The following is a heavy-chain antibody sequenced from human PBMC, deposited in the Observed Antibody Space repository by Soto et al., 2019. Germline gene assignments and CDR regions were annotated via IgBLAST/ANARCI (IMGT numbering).Heavy chain of an antibody. CDR2: IYYNGRT. J-gene: IGHJ4*02. CDR3: ARYRTSGSWSKFDY. CDR1: GLTISSASYY. V-gene: IGHV4-31*03. Sequence: QVLLQDSGPGLMKPSQTLSLTCTVSGLTISSASYYWSWIRQHPGKGLEWVGNIYYNGRTYYRPSLKSRVTLWLDTSKNLFSMRLTSVTAADTAVYYCARYRTSGSWSKFDYWGQGTLVTVSS. D-gene: IGHD6-13*01.